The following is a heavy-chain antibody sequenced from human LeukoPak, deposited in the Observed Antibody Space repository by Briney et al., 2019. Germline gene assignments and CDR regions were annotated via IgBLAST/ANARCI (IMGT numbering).Heavy chain of an antibody. J-gene: IGHJ4*02. CDR2: IRYDGSNK. CDR3: AKDRHYYDSSGYYCLFDY. Sequence: GGSLRLSCAASGFTFSSYGMHWVRQAPGKGLEWVAFIRYDGSNKYYADSVKGRFTISRDNSKNTLYLQMNSLRAEDTAVYYCAKDRHYYDSSGYYCLFDYWGQGTLVTVSS. V-gene: IGHV3-30*02. D-gene: IGHD3-22*01. CDR1: GFTFSSYG.